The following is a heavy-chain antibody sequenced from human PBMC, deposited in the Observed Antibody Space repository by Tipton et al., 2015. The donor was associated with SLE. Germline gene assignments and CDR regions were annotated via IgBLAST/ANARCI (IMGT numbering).Heavy chain of an antibody. CDR1: GYTFTSYG. CDR2: ISAYNGNT. D-gene: IGHD1-26*01. J-gene: IGHJ6*02. CDR3: ARDPGFIVGATYYGMDV. Sequence: QSGPEVKKPGASVKVSCKASGYTFTSYGISWVRQAPGQGLEWMGWISAYNGNTNYAQKLQGRVTMTTDTSTSTAYMELRSLRSDDTAVYYCARDPGFIVGATYYGMDVWGQGTTVTVSS. V-gene: IGHV1-18*01.